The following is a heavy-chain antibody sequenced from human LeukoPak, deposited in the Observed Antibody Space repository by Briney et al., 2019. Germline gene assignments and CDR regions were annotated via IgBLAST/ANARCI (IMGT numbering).Heavy chain of an antibody. J-gene: IGHJ1*01. CDR2: IYPSDSDT. D-gene: IGHD1-26*01. CDR1: VYSFTSYW. CDR3: ASRGGKSYFHT. Sequence: GESLKISCKCSVYSFTSYWSGWVRQMPGKVLEWMVIIYPSDSDTTYSPSFQGQVTISADKSISTAYLQWSRVKASDSAVYYCASRGGKSYFHTWGQGTLVTVSS. V-gene: IGHV5-51*01.